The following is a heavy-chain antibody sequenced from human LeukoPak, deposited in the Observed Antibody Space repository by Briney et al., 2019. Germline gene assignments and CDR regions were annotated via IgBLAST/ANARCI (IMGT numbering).Heavy chain of an antibody. CDR1: GGSFSAYY. D-gene: IGHD2-2*01. CDR2: INHSGST. CDR3: ARATDRICSSTSCSPGGYFDY. V-gene: IGHV4-34*01. Sequence: SETLSLTCAVYGGSFSAYYWSWIRQPPGKGLEWIGEINHSGSTNYNPSLKSRVTISEDTSKNQFPLKLSSVTAADTAVYYCARATDRICSSTSCSPGGYFDYWGQGTLVTVSS. J-gene: IGHJ4*02.